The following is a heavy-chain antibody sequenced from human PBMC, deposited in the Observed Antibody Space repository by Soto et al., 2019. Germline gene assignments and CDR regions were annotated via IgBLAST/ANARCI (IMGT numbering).Heavy chain of an antibody. D-gene: IGHD3-22*01. CDR2: ISSSGSTI. Sequence: PGGSLRLSCAASGFTFSSYEMNWVRQAPGKGLEWVSYISSSGSTIYYADSVKGRFTISRDNAKNSLYLQMNSLRAEDTAVYYCARAYYYDSSGYYTPLDYWGQGTLVTVSS. V-gene: IGHV3-48*03. CDR1: GFTFSSYE. CDR3: ARAYYYDSSGYYTPLDY. J-gene: IGHJ4*02.